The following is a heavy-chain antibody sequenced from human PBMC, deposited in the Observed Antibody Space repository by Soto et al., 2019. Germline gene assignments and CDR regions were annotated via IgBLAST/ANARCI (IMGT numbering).Heavy chain of an antibody. V-gene: IGHV4-59*01. D-gene: IGHD1-26*01. J-gene: IGHJ6*02. CDR2: IYYSGST. Sequence: PSETLSLTCTVSGGSISSYYWSWIRQPLGKGLEWIGYIYYSGSTNYNPSLKSRVTISVDTSKNQFSLKLSSVTAADTAVYYCAKGGAIVAAGTRVYLYNAMDVWGQGTTVTVSS. CDR1: GGSISSYY. CDR3: AKGGAIVAAGTRVYLYNAMDV.